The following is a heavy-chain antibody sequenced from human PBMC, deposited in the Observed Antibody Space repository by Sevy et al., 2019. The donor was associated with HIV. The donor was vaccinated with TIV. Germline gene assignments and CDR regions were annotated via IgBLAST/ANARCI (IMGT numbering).Heavy chain of an antibody. CDR2: IYYSGST. J-gene: IGHJ4*02. D-gene: IGHD2-15*01. V-gene: IGHV4-39*01. CDR3: ARVGGYCSGGSCYPIFDY. Sequence: SETLSLTCTVSGGSISSSSYYWGWIRQPPGKGLEWIGSIYYSGSTYYNPSLKSRVTISVDTSKNQFSLKLSSVTAADTAVYYCARVGGYCSGGSCYPIFDYWGQRTLVTVSS. CDR1: GGSISSSSYY.